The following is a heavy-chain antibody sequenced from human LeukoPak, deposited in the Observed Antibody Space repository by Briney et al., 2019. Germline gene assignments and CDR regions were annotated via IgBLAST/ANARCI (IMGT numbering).Heavy chain of an antibody. J-gene: IGHJ5*02. V-gene: IGHV1-2*02. D-gene: IGHD3-10*01. Sequence: ASVKVSCKASGYTFTGYYMHWVRQAPGQGLEWMGWINPNSGGTNYAQKFQDRVTMTRDTSISTAYIELNFLRSDDTAVFYCARGDYYGSPRVVAAWGQGTLVTVSS. CDR3: ARGDYYGSPRVVAA. CDR2: INPNSGGT. CDR1: GYTFTGYY.